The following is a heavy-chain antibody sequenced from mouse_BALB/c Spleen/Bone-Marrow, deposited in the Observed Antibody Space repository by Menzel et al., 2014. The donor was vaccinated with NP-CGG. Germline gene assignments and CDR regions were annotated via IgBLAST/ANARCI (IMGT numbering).Heavy chain of an antibody. CDR3: ARTGNLAWFAY. Sequence: QVQLQQSGAELVRPWSSVKISCKASGYAFSSYWMNWVKQRPGQGLEWIGQIYPGDGDTNYNGKFKGKATLTADKSSSTAYMQLSSLTSEDSAVYFCARTGNLAWFAYWGQGTLVTVSA. CDR1: GYAFSSYW. CDR2: IYPGDGDT. V-gene: IGHV1-80*01. J-gene: IGHJ3*01. D-gene: IGHD2-1*01.